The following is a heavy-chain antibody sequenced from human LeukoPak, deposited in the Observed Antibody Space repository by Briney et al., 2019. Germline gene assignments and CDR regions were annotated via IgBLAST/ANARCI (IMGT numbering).Heavy chain of an antibody. V-gene: IGHV4-34*01. J-gene: IGHJ6*03. D-gene: IGHD3-10*01. CDR3: ARINSGQTKKNYYYYMDV. Sequence: SETLSLTCTVSGGSISSYYWSWIRQPPGKGLEWIGETNHSGSTNYNPSLKSRVTISVDTSKNQFSLKLSSVTAADTAVYYCARINSGQTKKNYYYYMDVWGKGTTVTISS. CDR2: TNHSGST. CDR1: GGSISSYY.